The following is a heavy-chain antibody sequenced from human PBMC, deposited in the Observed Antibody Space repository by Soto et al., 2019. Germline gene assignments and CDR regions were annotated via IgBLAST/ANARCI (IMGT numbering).Heavy chain of an antibody. CDR1: GYDFTTYG. V-gene: IGHV1-18*01. CDR2: ISAHNGNT. J-gene: IGHJ4*02. D-gene: IGHD1-1*01. Sequence: QVHLVQSGAEVKKPGASVKVSCTGSGYDFTTYGITWVRQAPGQGLEWMAWISAHNGNTDYAQKLQGRVTVTRDTSTSTAYMELRSLRSDDTAVYYCARGRYGDYWGQGALVTFSS. CDR3: ARGRYGDY.